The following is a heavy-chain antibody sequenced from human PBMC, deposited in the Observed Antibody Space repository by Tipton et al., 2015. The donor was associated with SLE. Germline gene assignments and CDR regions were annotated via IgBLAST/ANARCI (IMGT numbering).Heavy chain of an antibody. V-gene: IGHV4-61*02. CDR3: ARDLTGLGFDY. Sequence: TLSLTCTVSGGSISSGSYYWSWIRQPAGKGLEWIGRIYTSGSTNYNPSLKSRVTISVDTSKNQFSLKLSSVTAADTAVYYCARDLTGLGFDYWGQGTLV. D-gene: IGHD1-20*01. CDR2: IYTSGST. J-gene: IGHJ4*02. CDR1: GGSISSGSYY.